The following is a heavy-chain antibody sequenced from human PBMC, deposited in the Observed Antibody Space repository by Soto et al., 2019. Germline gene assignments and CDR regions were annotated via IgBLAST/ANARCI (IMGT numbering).Heavy chain of an antibody. V-gene: IGHV3-74*01. D-gene: IGHD6-13*01. CDR3: VREPWGFSGTWYDY. CDR1: QVSFCSYW. CDR2: INHDGSKT. Sequence: GGCLGLSCAASQVSFCSYWMHWVRQVPGKGPAWVSRINHDGSKTEYADSVKGRFTISRDNTNNTLYLQMNSLRVEDTAMYYCVREPWGFSGTWYDYWGQGTLVTVSS. J-gene: IGHJ4*02.